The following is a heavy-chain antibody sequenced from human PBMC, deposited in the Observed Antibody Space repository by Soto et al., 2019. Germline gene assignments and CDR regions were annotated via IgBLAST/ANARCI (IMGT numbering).Heavy chain of an antibody. CDR1: SGSISSSNW. D-gene: IGHD5-12*01. CDR3: ARTPYSGYDSQRLYAFDI. V-gene: IGHV4-4*02. J-gene: IGHJ3*02. Sequence: QVQLQESGPGLVKPSGTLSLTCAVSSGSISSSNWWSWVRQPPGKGLEWIGEIYHSGSTNYNPPLKSRVTISVDKSKNQFSLKLSSVTAADTAVYYCARTPYSGYDSQRLYAFDIWGQGTMVTVSS. CDR2: IYHSGST.